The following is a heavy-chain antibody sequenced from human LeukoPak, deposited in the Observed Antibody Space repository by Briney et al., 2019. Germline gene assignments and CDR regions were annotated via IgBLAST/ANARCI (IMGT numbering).Heavy chain of an antibody. V-gene: IGHV3-30-3*01. Sequence: GGSLRLSCAASGITFSSYAMHWVRQAPGKGLEWVAVISYDGSNKYYADSVKGRFTISRDNSKSTLYLQMNSLRIEDTAVYYCARPYRFLGWLLSTQYFDYWGQGTLVTVSS. CDR2: ISYDGSNK. D-gene: IGHD3-3*01. J-gene: IGHJ4*02. CDR3: ARPYRFLGWLLSTQYFDY. CDR1: GITFSSYA.